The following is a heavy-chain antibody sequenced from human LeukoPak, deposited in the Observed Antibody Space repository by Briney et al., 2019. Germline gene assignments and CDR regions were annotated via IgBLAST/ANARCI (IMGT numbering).Heavy chain of an antibody. D-gene: IGHD5-18*01. CDR1: GFTFDDYA. Sequence: GGSLRLSCAASGFTFDDYAMHWVRQAPGEAPEWVSVISWDDYTYYADSVKGRFIISRDNRKNYLFLQMNSLRKDDTALYYCVKDGRKGYSYGTFDPWGQGTLVTVSS. V-gene: IGHV3-43*01. CDR3: VKDGRKGYSYGTFDP. CDR2: ISWDDYT. J-gene: IGHJ5*02.